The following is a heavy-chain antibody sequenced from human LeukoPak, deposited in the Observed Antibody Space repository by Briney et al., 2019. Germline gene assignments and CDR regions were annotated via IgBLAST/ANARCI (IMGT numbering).Heavy chain of an antibody. D-gene: IGHD1/OR15-1a*01. CDR2: IDPSDSYT. CDR3: ASLGRNNAGAFDI. CDR1: GYSFTNYW. V-gene: IGHV5-10-1*01. J-gene: IGHJ3*02. Sequence: GESLKISCKGSGYSFTNYWITWVRQMPGKGLEWMGRIDPSDSYTNYSPSFQGHVTISADKSISTAYLQWSSLKASDTAMYYCASLGRNNAGAFDIWGQGTMVTVSS.